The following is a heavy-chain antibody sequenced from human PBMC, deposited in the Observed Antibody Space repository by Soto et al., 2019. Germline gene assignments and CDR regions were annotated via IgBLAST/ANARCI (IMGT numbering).Heavy chain of an antibody. J-gene: IGHJ4*02. V-gene: IGHV4-4*02. D-gene: IGHD2-15*01. Sequence: QVRLQESGPGLVKPSGTLSLTCAVSGGSINSRNWWTWVRQPPGKGLEWIGEIYPSGSTNYNPSLKSRVSISVDRSNNQFSLNLSSVTAADTAVYFCARRILAGPYYFDYWGQGTLATVSS. CDR3: ARRILAGPYYFDY. CDR2: IYPSGST. CDR1: GGSINSRNW.